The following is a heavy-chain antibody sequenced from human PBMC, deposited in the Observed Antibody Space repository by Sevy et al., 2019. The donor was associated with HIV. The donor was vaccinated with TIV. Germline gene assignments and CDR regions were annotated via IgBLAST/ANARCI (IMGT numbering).Heavy chain of an antibody. D-gene: IGHD6-19*01. Sequence: GGSLRLSCAISGFTVNDKYIIWVRQAPGKGLEWVSVIFSSGSTYYADSAKGRFTISRDNSKNNVDLQMNSVRAEDTAVYYCVSLFLSYRSGWSYFDYWGQGTLVTVSS. CDR3: VSLFLSYRSGWSYFDY. J-gene: IGHJ4*02. CDR1: GFTVNDKY. CDR2: IFSSGST. V-gene: IGHV3-66*02.